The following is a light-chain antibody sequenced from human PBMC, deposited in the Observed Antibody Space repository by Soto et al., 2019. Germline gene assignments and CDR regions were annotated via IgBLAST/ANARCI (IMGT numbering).Light chain of an antibody. CDR1: QSISSN. CDR2: RTS. Sequence: EIVMTQSPATLSVSPGERATLSCRASQSISSNLAWYQQKPGQAPRLLMFRTSSRATGFPARFSGSGSGTEFNLTISSLQSEDFGVYYCQQYNNWHRDTLGGGTKVDIK. CDR3: QQYNNWHRDT. J-gene: IGKJ4*01. V-gene: IGKV3-15*01.